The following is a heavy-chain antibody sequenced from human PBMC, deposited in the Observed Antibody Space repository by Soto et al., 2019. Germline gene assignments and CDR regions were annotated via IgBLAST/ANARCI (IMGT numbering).Heavy chain of an antibody. Sequence: SETLSLTCTVSGGSISSYYWSWIRQPPGKGLEWIGYIYYSGSTNYNPSLKSRVTISVDTSKNQFSLKLSSVTAADTAVYYCAGVLVGYSSGWYYFDYWGQGTLVTVSS. D-gene: IGHD6-19*01. CDR2: IYYSGST. V-gene: IGHV4-59*01. CDR1: GGSISSYY. J-gene: IGHJ4*02. CDR3: AGVLVGYSSGWYYFDY.